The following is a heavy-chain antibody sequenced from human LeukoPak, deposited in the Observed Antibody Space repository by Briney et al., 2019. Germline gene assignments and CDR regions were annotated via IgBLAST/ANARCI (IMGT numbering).Heavy chain of an antibody. D-gene: IGHD6-6*01. Sequence: SETLSLTCTVSAGSISSYYWSWIRQPPGKGMEWIGYVYYSGSTNYNPSLKSRVTISVDTSKDQFSLKVSSVTAADTAVYYCARVYSSSSGKNAFDIWGQGTMVTVSS. CDR1: AGSISSYY. CDR2: VYYSGST. J-gene: IGHJ3*02. V-gene: IGHV4-59*01. CDR3: ARVYSSSSGKNAFDI.